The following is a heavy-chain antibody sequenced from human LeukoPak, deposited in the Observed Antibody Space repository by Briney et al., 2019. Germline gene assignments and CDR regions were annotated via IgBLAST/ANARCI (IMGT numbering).Heavy chain of an antibody. CDR2: IYYSGST. CDR1: GGSISGYY. D-gene: IGHD3-10*01. Sequence: SETLSLTCTASGGSISGYYWSWIRQPPGKGLEWIGYIYYSGSTNYNPSLKSRVTISVDTSKNQFSLKLSSVTAADTAVYYCAREYYGSGSYPRHFDYWGQGTLVTVSS. CDR3: AREYYGSGSYPRHFDY. V-gene: IGHV4-59*01. J-gene: IGHJ4*02.